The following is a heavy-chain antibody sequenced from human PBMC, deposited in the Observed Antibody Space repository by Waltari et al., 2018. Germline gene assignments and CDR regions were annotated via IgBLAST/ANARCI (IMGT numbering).Heavy chain of an antibody. J-gene: IGHJ4*02. Sequence: QVQPVPSGAEVTEPGASVKVSCQAAGYILNNSGLCWVRQAPGQGLEWMGWISAVNGDTTYVQKFRNRFTMTTDTSTTTAYMELRSLRSDDTATYYCARDYYGDYVWDYWGQGTLVTVSS. CDR3: ARDYYGDYVWDY. D-gene: IGHD4-17*01. CDR2: ISAVNGDT. V-gene: IGHV1-18*01. CDR1: GYILNNSG.